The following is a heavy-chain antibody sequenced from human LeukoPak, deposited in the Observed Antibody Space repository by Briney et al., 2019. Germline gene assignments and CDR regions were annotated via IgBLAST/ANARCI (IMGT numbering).Heavy chain of an antibody. V-gene: IGHV3-23*01. CDR2: ISDTVRDT. Sequence: GGSLRLSCAASGFTFSAYGMSWVRQAPGKGLEWVSHISDTVRDTWYANSVKGRFIISRDNSRDTVYLQMSSLRPEDTALYFCAKDNYGGIFASWGEGTLVTVSS. CDR3: AKDNYGGIFAS. J-gene: IGHJ4*02. D-gene: IGHD4-17*01. CDR1: GFTFSAYG.